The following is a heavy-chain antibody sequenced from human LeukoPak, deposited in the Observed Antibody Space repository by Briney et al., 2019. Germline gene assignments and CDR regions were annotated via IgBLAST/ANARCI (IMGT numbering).Heavy chain of an antibody. CDR2: ISRTTNYT. CDR1: GFTFSSYY. Sequence: PGGSLRLSCAASGFTFSSYYMNWVRHAPGKGLEWVSSISRTTNYTYYTDSVRGRFTISRDNAKNSLYLQMNSLTAEDTAVYYCTRVSYADGGYFDYWGQGTLVTVSS. D-gene: IGHD3-16*01. J-gene: IGHJ4*02. V-gene: IGHV3-21*01. CDR3: TRVSYADGGYFDY.